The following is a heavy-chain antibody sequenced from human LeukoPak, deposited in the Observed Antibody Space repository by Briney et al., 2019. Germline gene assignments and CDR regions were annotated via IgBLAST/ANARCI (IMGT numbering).Heavy chain of an antibody. CDR1: GFTFSSYW. V-gene: IGHV3-7*03. Sequence: GGSLRLSCAASGFTFSSYWMNWARQAPGKGLEWVASINHNGNVNYYVDSVKGRFTISRDNAQNSMYLQMNSLRVEDTAVYYCTSWGDTTAEYFQRWGQGTLVTVSS. CDR2: INHNGNVN. J-gene: IGHJ1*01. CDR3: TSWGDTTAEYFQR. D-gene: IGHD2-21*02.